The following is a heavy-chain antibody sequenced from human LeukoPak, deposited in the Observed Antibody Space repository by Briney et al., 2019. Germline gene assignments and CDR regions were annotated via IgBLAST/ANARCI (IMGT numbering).Heavy chain of an antibody. CDR3: ARVPPRIRGGTFDI. V-gene: IGHV3-21*01. D-gene: IGHD2-15*01. J-gene: IGHJ3*02. Sequence: GGSLRLSWAASRFTFSRYSMNWVRQAPGKGLEWVSSISSFGSYIYYADSVKGRFNIYRDNAKNSLYLKMNSLRVEDTAVYYCARVPPRIRGGTFDIWGQGTMVTVSS. CDR2: ISSFGSYI. CDR1: RFTFSRYS.